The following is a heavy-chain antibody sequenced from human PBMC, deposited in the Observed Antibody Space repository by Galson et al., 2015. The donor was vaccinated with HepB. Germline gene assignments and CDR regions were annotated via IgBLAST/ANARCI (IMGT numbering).Heavy chain of an antibody. Sequence: SETLSLTCAVYGGSFSGYYWSWIRQPPGKGLEWIGEINHSGSTNYNPSLKSRVTISVDTSKNQFSLKLSSVTAADTAVYYCASSAYGGDAFDIWGQGTMVTVSS. CDR2: INHSGST. V-gene: IGHV4-34*01. CDR1: GGSFSGYY. J-gene: IGHJ3*02. D-gene: IGHD2-21*01. CDR3: ASSAYGGDAFDI.